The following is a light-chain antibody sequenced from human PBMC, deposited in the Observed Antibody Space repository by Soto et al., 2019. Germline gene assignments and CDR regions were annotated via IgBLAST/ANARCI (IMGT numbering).Light chain of an antibody. Sequence: DIQMTQSPSTLSASVGDRVTVTCRASQSISSWLAWYQQKPGKAPKLLIYKASTLESGVPSRFGGSGSGTDFTLTISSLQPDDFATYYCQHYNTYPLTFGQGTKVDIK. V-gene: IGKV1-5*03. CDR2: KAS. CDR1: QSISSW. CDR3: QHYNTYPLT. J-gene: IGKJ1*01.